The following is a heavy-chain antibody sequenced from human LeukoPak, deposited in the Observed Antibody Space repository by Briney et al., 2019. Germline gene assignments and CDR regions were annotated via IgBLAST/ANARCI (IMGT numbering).Heavy chain of an antibody. CDR3: AKGADKLTYDFWSGYPD. J-gene: IGHJ4*02. D-gene: IGHD3-3*01. CDR2: IRYDGSNK. Sequence: GGSLILSCAASGFAFSSYGMHWVRQAPGKGLEWVAFIRYDGSNKYYADSVKGRFTISRDNSKNTLYLQMNSLRAEDTAVYYRAKGADKLTYDFWSGYPDWGQGTLVTVSS. CDR1: GFAFSSYG. V-gene: IGHV3-30*02.